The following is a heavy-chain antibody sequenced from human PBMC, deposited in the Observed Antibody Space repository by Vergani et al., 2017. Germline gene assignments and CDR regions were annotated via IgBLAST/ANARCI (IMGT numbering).Heavy chain of an antibody. CDR2: INPNSGGT. Sequence: QVQLVQSGAEVKKPGASVKVSCKASGYTFTGYYMHWVRQAPGQGLEWMGWINPNSGGTNYAQKFQGRVTMTRDTSISTAYMELGRLRSDDTAVYYCARDRAGRSSSVWFDPWGQGTLVTVSS. D-gene: IGHD6-6*01. CDR1: GYTFTGYY. V-gene: IGHV1-2*02. CDR3: ARDRAGRSSSVWFDP. J-gene: IGHJ5*02.